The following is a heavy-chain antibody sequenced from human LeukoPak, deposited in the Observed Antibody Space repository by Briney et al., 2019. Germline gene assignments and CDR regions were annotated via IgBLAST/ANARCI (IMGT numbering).Heavy chain of an antibody. J-gene: IGHJ3*02. V-gene: IGHV3-33*01. CDR3: ARDVGGYCTNGVCYGASDM. CDR1: GFTFSTYV. CDR2: IWSGGSNK. Sequence: GGSLRLSCAASGFTFSTYVMHWIRQAPGKGLEWVAVIWSGGSNKYYADSVKGRFTISRDNSKNTLYLQMNSLRAEDTAVYYCARDVGGYCTNGVCYGASDMWGQGTMVTVSS. D-gene: IGHD2-8*01.